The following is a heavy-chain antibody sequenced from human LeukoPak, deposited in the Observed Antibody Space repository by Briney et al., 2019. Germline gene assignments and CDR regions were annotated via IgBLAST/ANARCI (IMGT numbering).Heavy chain of an antibody. Sequence: GGSLRLSCAASGFTFSSYSMNWVRQAPGKGLEWVSSISSSSSYIYYADSMKGRFTISRDNAKNSLYLQMNSLRAEDTAVYYCAKELNWNDALEEYYFDYWGQGTLVTVSS. V-gene: IGHV3-21*01. CDR2: ISSSSSYI. CDR1: GFTFSSYS. CDR3: AKELNWNDALEEYYFDY. J-gene: IGHJ4*02. D-gene: IGHD1-1*01.